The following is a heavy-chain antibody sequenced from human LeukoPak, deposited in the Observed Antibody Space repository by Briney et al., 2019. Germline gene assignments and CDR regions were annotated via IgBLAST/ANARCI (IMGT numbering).Heavy chain of an antibody. CDR2: ITSNGGST. CDR1: GFTFSSYA. CDR3: AKRSSESYYYDY. Sequence: PGGSLRLSCAASGFTFSSYAFHWVRQAPGKGLEYVSSITSNGGSTYYANSVKGRFTTSRDNAKNTLYLQMDSLRAEDMAVYYCAKRSSESYYYDYWGQGTLVTVSS. D-gene: IGHD3-10*01. J-gene: IGHJ4*02. V-gene: IGHV3-64*01.